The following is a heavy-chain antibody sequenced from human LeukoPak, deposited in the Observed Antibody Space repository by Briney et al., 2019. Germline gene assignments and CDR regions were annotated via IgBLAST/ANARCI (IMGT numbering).Heavy chain of an antibody. V-gene: IGHV4-39*01. CDR2: IYCSGSI. J-gene: IGHJ5*02. D-gene: IGHD3-10*01. Sequence: PSETLSLTCTVSGGSISSSSYYWGWLRQPPGKGLEWIGSIYCSGSIYYNPSLKSRVTISVDSSKHQFSLKLSSVTAADTAVYYCASVLLWFGLGAQNWFDPWGQGTLVTVSS. CDR1: GGSISSSSYY. CDR3: ASVLLWFGLGAQNWFDP.